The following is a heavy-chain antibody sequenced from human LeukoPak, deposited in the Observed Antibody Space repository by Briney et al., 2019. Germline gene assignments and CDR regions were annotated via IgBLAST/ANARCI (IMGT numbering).Heavy chain of an antibody. CDR1: GITFSGYS. D-gene: IGHD1-26*01. Sequence: PGGSLRLSCVVSGITFSGYSMIWVRQAPGKGLEWLSFMTTSGNTIFYAESVKDRFTIPRDNAKKSLYLQMNSLRDEDTAVYYCARVGGATAVTMYFEYWGQGTLVTVSS. CDR2: MTTSGNTI. J-gene: IGHJ4*02. CDR3: ARVGGATAVTMYFEY. V-gene: IGHV3-48*02.